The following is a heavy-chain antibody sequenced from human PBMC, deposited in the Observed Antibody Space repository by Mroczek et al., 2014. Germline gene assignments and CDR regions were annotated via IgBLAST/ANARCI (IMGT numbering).Heavy chain of an antibody. CDR1: GFTFSSYA. D-gene: IGHD2-15*01. V-gene: IGHV3-23*04. CDR3: AKGDCSGGSCYLASFDY. Sequence: VQLVQSGGGLVQPGGSLRLSCAASGFTFSSYAMSWVRQAPGKGLEWVSAISGSGGSTYYADSVKGRFTISRDNSKNTLYLQMNSLGAEDTAVYYCAKGDCSGGSCYLASFDYWGQGTLVTVSS. J-gene: IGHJ4*02. CDR2: ISGSGGST.